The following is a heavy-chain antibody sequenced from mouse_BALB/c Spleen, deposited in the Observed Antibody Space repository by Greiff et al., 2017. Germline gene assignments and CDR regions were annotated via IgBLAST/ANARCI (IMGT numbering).Heavy chain of an antibody. CDR3: ARGRDY. CDR2: ISYSGST. Sequence: EVKLMESGPGLVKPSQSLSLTCTVTGYSITSDYAWNWIRQFPGNKLEWMGYISYSGSTSYNPSLKSRISITRDTSKNQFFLQLNSVTTEDTATYYCARGRDYWGQGTTLTVSS. J-gene: IGHJ2*01. V-gene: IGHV3-2*02. CDR1: GYSITSDYA.